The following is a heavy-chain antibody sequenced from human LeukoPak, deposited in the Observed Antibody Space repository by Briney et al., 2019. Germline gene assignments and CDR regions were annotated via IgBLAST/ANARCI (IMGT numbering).Heavy chain of an antibody. V-gene: IGHV3-21*04. CDR3: AKVATKGNYYDSSGYSLDY. Sequence: GGSLRLSCAASGFTFSSYSMNWVRQAPGKGLEWVSSISSSSSYIYYADSVKGRFTISRDNAKNTLYLQMNSLRAEDTAVFYCAKVATKGNYYDSSGYSLDYWGQGTLVTVSS. D-gene: IGHD3-22*01. CDR2: ISSSSSYI. CDR1: GFTFSSYS. J-gene: IGHJ4*02.